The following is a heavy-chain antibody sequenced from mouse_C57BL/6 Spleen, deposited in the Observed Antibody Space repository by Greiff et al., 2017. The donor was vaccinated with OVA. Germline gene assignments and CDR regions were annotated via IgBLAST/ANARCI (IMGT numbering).Heavy chain of an antibody. CDR2: IHPNSGST. CDR1: GYTFTSYW. CDR3: ARGYYGSSHAMDY. J-gene: IGHJ4*01. V-gene: IGHV1-64*01. Sequence: VQLQQPGAELVKPGASVKLSCKASGYTFTSYWMHWVKQRPGQGLEWIGMIHPNSGSTNYNEKFKRKATLTVDKSSSTAYMQLSSLTSEDSAVYYCARGYYGSSHAMDYWGQGTSVTVSS. D-gene: IGHD1-1*01.